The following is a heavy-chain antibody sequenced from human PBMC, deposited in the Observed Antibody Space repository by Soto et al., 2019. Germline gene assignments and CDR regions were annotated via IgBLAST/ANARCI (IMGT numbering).Heavy chain of an antibody. D-gene: IGHD3-10*01. J-gene: IGHJ6*03. CDR3: ARVRWFGDKSRYMDV. CDR1: GFTFSSYS. V-gene: IGHV3-48*01. Sequence: GGSLRLSCAASGFTFSSYSMNWVRQAPGKGLEWVSYISSSSSTIYYADSVKGRFTISRDNAKNSLYLQMNSLRAEDTAVYYCARVRWFGDKSRYMDVWGKGTTVTVSS. CDR2: ISSSSSTI.